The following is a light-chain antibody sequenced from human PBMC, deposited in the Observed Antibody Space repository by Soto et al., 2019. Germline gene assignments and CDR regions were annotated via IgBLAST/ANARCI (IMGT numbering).Light chain of an antibody. V-gene: IGKV3-20*01. CDR3: QQYCSSPYT. J-gene: IGKJ2*01. Sequence: EIVLTQSPGTLSLSPGERATLSCRASQSVSSRFLAWYQQKPGQAPRLLMYGASSRATGIPDRFSGTRSGTSLTRDISRLAPEDFAVDYCQQYCSSPYTCGLGSKLEIK. CDR1: QSVSSRF. CDR2: GAS.